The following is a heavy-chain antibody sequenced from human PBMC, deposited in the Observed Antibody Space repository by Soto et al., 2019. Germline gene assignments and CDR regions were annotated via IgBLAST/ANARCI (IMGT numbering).Heavy chain of an antibody. CDR1: GASMSSGGYY. V-gene: IGHV4-61*08. CDR2: IYYSGST. CDR3: VRQGFGALHGLVDV. J-gene: IGHJ6*02. Sequence: SETLSLTCTVSGASMSSGGYYWTWIRQSPGKGLEWIGYIYYSGSTYYNPSLKSRVTISLDTSKSQISLKLSSMTAADAAIYYCVRQGFGALHGLVDVWGQGTTVTVSS. D-gene: IGHD3-10*01.